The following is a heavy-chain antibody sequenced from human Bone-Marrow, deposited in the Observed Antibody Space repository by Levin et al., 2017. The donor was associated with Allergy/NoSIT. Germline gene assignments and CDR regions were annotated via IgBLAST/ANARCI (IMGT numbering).Heavy chain of an antibody. CDR2: IYYSGST. CDR1: GGSISSSSYY. V-gene: IGHV4-39*01. Sequence: GSLRLSCTVSGGSISSSSYYWGWIRQPPGTGLEWIGSIYYSGSTYYNPSLKSRVTISVDTSKNQFSLKLSSVTAADTAVYYCARRPTRVTTHYYYGMDVWGQGTTVTVSS. CDR3: ARRPTRVTTHYYYGMDV. D-gene: IGHD4-17*01. J-gene: IGHJ6*02.